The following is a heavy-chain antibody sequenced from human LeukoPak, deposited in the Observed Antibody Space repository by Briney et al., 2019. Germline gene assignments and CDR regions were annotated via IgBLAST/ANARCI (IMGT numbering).Heavy chain of an antibody. D-gene: IGHD3-10*01. CDR3: AKPLSGYYGSGSYDY. CDR1: GFTFSNYA. V-gene: IGHV3-23*01. CDR2: ISGSGGST. Sequence: GGSLRLSCAASGFTFSNYAMSWVRQAPGKGLEWVSAISGSGGSTYYADSVRGGFTISRDNSKNTLSLQMNSLRAEDTAVYYCAKPLSGYYGSGSYDYWGQGTLVTVSS. J-gene: IGHJ4*02.